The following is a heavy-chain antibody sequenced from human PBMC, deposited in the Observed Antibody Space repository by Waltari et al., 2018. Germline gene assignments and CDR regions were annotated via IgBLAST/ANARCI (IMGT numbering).Heavy chain of an antibody. V-gene: IGHV1-69*08. CDR2: IIPIIGTA. CDR3: ARETHGDNHYYGMDV. CDR1: ARTFTSYS. J-gene: IGHJ6*02. Sequence: QVQLVQSGAEVKKPGSSVKVSCKASARTFTSYSTSWVRQPPEQGLEWMGRIIPIIGTANYAQKVQGRVTITADKATSTAYMELSSLRSEDTAVYYCARETHGDNHYYGMDVWGQGTTVTVSS. D-gene: IGHD4-17*01.